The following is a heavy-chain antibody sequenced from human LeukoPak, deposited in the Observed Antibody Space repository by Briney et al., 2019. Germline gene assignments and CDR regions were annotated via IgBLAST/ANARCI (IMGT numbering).Heavy chain of an antibody. D-gene: IGHD1-26*01. CDR3: AKCSGWWELLALYFDY. CDR2: ISGSGGST. CDR1: GFTFSSYA. Sequence: GGSLRLSCAASGFTFSSYAMSWVRQAPGKGLERVSAISGSGGSTYYADSVKGRSTISRDNSKNTLYLQMNSLRAEDTAVYYCAKCSGWWELLALYFDYWGQETLVTVSS. V-gene: IGHV3-23*01. J-gene: IGHJ4*02.